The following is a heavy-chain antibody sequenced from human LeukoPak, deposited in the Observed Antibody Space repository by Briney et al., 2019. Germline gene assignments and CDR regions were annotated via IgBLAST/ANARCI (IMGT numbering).Heavy chain of an antibody. J-gene: IGHJ6*02. CDR3: ARSYSSRGYYYSGMDV. V-gene: IGHV4-59*01. CDR1: GGSISSYY. D-gene: IGHD6-13*01. CDR2: IYYSGST. Sequence: PSETLSLTCTVSGGSISSYYWSWIRQPPGKGLEWIGYIYYSGSTNYNPSLKSRVTTSVDTSKNQFSLKLSSVTAADTAVFYCARSYSSRGYYYSGMDVWGQGTTVTVSS.